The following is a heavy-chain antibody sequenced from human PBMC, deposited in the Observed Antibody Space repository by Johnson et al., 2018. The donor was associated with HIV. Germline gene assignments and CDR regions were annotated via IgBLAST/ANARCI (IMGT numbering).Heavy chain of an antibody. J-gene: IGHJ3*02. D-gene: IGHD2-21*01. Sequence: VQLVESGGGVVQPGMSLRLSCAASGFTFSSYAMSWVRPAPGQGLAWVSAISGSGGSTYYAASVKGRFTISRDNSKNTLYLQMNSLKAEDTDVYYCASDKVGVAAFDIWGQGTMVTVSS. CDR1: GFTFSSYA. CDR2: ISGSGGST. V-gene: IGHV3-23*04. CDR3: ASDKVGVAAFDI.